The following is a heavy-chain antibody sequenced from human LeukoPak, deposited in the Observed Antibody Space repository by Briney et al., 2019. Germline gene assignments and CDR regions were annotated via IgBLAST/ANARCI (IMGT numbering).Heavy chain of an antibody. CDR2: ISSSSSYI. CDR1: GFTFSSYG. Sequence: GGSLRLSCAASGFTFSSYGMHWVRQAPGKGLEWVSSISSSSSYIYYADSVKGRFTISRDNAKNSLYLQMNSLRAEDTAVYYCARSTKGGLDYWGQGTLVTVSS. D-gene: IGHD3-16*01. J-gene: IGHJ4*02. V-gene: IGHV3-21*01. CDR3: ARSTKGGLDY.